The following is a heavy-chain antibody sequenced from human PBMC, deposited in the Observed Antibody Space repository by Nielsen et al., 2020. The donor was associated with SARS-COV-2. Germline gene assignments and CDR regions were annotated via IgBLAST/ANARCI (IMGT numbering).Heavy chain of an antibody. CDR1: GGSISTSSYY. Sequence: GSLRLSCTVSGGSISTSSYYWGWIRQPPGKGLEWIGSIYYSGSTYFNPPLKSRVTISVDMSKNQFSLKLNSVTAADTAVYYCHGPYRTAVAGTSDYWGQGTLVTVSS. J-gene: IGHJ4*02. CDR2: IYYSGST. D-gene: IGHD6-19*01. V-gene: IGHV4-39*01. CDR3: HGPYRTAVAGTSDY.